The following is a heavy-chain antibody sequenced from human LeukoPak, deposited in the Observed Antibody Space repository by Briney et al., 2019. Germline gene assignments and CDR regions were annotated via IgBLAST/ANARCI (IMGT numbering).Heavy chain of an antibody. CDR3: ARDLAGRTSGFDY. CDR2: IWYDRSNK. J-gene: IGHJ4*02. CDR1: GFTFSSYG. V-gene: IGHV3-33*08. Sequence: GGSLRLSCAASGFTFSSYGMHWVRQAPGKGLEWVAVIWYDRSNKYYADSVKGRFTISRDNSRNTLYLQMNSLRAEDTAVYYCARDLAGRTSGFDYWGQGTLVTVSS. D-gene: IGHD3-10*01.